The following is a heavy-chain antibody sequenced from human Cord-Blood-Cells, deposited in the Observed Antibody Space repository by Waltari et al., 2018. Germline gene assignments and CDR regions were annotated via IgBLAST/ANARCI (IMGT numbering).Heavy chain of an antibody. J-gene: IGHJ4*02. D-gene: IGHD3-10*01. CDR2: VDPVFGTA. CDR3: ASAPKTRTFDFRELLYFDY. V-gene: IGHV1-69*01. CDR1: GGTFSSYA. Sequence: QVQLVQSGAEVKKPGSSVKVSCKASGGTFSSYAISWVRQAPGQGLEWMGGVDPVFGTANYAQKFQGRVTITADESTSTAYMELSSLESEDTAVYYCASAPKTRTFDFRELLYFDYWGQGTLVTVSS.